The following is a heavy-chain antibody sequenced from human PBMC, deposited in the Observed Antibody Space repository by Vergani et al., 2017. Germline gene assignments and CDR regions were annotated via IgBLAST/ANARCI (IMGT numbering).Heavy chain of an antibody. CDR2: ISRSGFNT. Sequence: HLLESGGGLVQPGGSLRLSCAASGFPFSSNALTWVRQAPGKGLEWVSTISRSGFNTYYADSVKGRFTVSRDNSKNTLFLQMNSLRGGDTAVYYCAKDFLGDNSDFDSWGPGTLVTVSS. CDR3: AKDFLGDNSDFDS. CDR1: GFPFSSNA. J-gene: IGHJ5*01. D-gene: IGHD4-17*01. V-gene: IGHV3-23*01.